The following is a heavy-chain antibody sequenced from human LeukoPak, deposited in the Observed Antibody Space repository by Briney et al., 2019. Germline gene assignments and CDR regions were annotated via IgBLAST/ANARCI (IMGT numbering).Heavy chain of an antibody. CDR3: AKESPYRAPTRTYYFDY. Sequence: GGSLRLSCAASGFTFSTYAMHWVRQAPGKGLEWVTFIRYDVSKTYYADSVKGRFTISRDNPKNTLYLQMNSLRAEDTAVYYCAKESPYRAPTRTYYFDYWGQGTLVTVSS. D-gene: IGHD2-15*01. CDR1: GFTFSTYA. J-gene: IGHJ4*02. V-gene: IGHV3-30*02. CDR2: IRYDVSKT.